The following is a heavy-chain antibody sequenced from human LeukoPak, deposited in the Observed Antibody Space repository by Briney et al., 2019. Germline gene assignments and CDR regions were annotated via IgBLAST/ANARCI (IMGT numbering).Heavy chain of an antibody. CDR2: INSDGSST. J-gene: IGHJ4*02. CDR1: GFTFSSYW. CDR3: ARVGDYYGDYVRFDY. Sequence: GGSLRLSCAASGFTFSSYWMHWFRQAPGKGLVWVSRINSDGSSTSYADSVKGRFTISRDNAKNTLYLQMNSLRDEDTAVYYCARVGDYYGDYVRFDYWGQGTLVTVSS. V-gene: IGHV3-74*01. D-gene: IGHD4-17*01.